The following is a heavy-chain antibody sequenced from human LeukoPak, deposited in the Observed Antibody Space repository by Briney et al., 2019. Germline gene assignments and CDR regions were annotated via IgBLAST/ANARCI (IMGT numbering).Heavy chain of an antibody. CDR1: GYTFTGYY. V-gene: IGHV1-2*02. CDR3: ARDRLYGDPIDY. D-gene: IGHD4-17*01. J-gene: IGHJ4*02. CDR2: INPNSGGT. Sequence: ASVKVSCKASGYTFTGYYMHWVRQAPGQGLEWMGWINPNSGGTNYAQKFQGRVIMTRDTSITTAYMELSRLRSDDTAVYYCARDRLYGDPIDYWGQGTLVTVSS.